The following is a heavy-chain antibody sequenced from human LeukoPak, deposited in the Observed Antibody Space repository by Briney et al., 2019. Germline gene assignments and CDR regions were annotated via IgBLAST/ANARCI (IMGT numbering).Heavy chain of an antibody. V-gene: IGHV1-8*01. CDR2: MNPNSGNT. D-gene: IGHD6-19*01. Sequence: ASVKVSCKASGYTFTSYDINWVRQATGQGLEWMGWMNPNSGNTGYAQKFQGRVTMTRNTSISTAHMELSSLRSEDTAVYYCARRSGWYGRRRNWFDPWGQGTLVTVSS. CDR3: ARRSGWYGRRRNWFDP. CDR1: GYTFTSYD. J-gene: IGHJ5*02.